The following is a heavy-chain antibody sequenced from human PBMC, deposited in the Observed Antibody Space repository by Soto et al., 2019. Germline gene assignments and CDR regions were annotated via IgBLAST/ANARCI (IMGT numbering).Heavy chain of an antibody. CDR2: ISYDGSNK. D-gene: IGHD4-4*01. CDR1: GFTFSSYA. CDR3: ARPLWRDDYNWGYFDL. V-gene: IGHV3-30-3*01. J-gene: IGHJ2*01. Sequence: HVQLVESGGGVVQPGRSLRLSCAASGFTFSSYAMHWVRQAPGKGLEWVAVISYDGSNKYYADSVKGRFTISRDNSKNTLSLQMNSLRAEDTAVYYCARPLWRDDYNWGYFDLWGRGTLVTVSS.